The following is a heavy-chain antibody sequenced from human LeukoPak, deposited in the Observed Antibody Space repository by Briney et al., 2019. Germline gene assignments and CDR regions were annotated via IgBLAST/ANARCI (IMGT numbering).Heavy chain of an antibody. CDR1: GGSFNTHY. V-gene: IGHV4-59*11. J-gene: IGHJ4*02. CDR3: ATEYCASSSCRFDS. CDR2: IYNIGST. D-gene: IGHD2-2*01. Sequence: TSETLSLTCTVSGGSFNTHYWNGIGQSPGKGAEWIGYIYNIGSTNYNPSLNSRVTISLDTSKKQFSLKLTSVTAADTAIYYCATEYCASSSCRFDSWGQGTLVTVSS.